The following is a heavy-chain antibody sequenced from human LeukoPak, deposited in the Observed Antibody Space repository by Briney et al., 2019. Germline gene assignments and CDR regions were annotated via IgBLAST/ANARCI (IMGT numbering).Heavy chain of an antibody. CDR2: INTANGDT. CDR1: GYTFTTHA. J-gene: IGHJ4*02. Sequence: SVKLSCKPSGYTFTTHAVHWVRQAPGQSREWMGWINTANGDTGYSKKFQGRVTITSDTSASTGYMEMSSLRSEDTAVYYCASKPRGESRPFDYWGQGTLVTVSS. V-gene: IGHV1-3*04. CDR3: ASKPRGESRPFDY. D-gene: IGHD3-16*01.